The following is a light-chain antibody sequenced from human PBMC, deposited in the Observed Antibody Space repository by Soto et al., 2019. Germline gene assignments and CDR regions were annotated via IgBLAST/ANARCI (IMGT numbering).Light chain of an antibody. V-gene: IGKV1D-8*01. CDR2: DTS. J-gene: IGKJ2*01. Sequence: VIWMTQSPSFLSAIRGDRVTISCRMSQDIGHYLAWYRQKPGKAPELLIYDTSRLQTGAPSRFSGSGSGTYFTLTISSLQAEDFATYYCHQYYTFPQYTFGQGTKLEI. CDR3: HQYYTFPQYT. CDR1: QDIGHY.